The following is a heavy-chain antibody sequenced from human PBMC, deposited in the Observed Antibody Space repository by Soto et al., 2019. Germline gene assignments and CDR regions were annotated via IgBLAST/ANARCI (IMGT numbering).Heavy chain of an antibody. V-gene: IGHV3-23*01. CDR2: VSGGHPRE. Sequence: PGGSLRLSCEASGFPFDKYAMSWVRQTPGKGLEWVAAVSGGHPREFYAESVKGRFTISRDNSKNTLFLEMNSLRADDAALYYCANDFSSYSFAEKPTCGSDCYTLDSWGQETQVTVSS. CDR1: GFPFDKYA. D-gene: IGHD2-21*02. CDR3: ANDFSSYSFAEKPTCGSDCYTLDS. J-gene: IGHJ5*01.